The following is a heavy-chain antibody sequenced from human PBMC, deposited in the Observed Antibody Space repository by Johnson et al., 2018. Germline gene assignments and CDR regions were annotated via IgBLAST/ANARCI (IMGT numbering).Heavy chain of an antibody. Sequence: VQLQESGGGLVQPGGSLKLSCAASGFPFSGSAMHWVRQASGKGLEWVGRIRSKANSYATAYAASVTGRFTISRDDPKNTAYLQMNSLKTADTAGYYCTRPYYCFWSGPNPDDAFDIWGQGTMVTVSS. J-gene: IGHJ3*02. D-gene: IGHD3-3*01. CDR3: TRPYYCFWSGPNPDDAFDI. CDR2: IRSKANSYAT. CDR1: GFPFSGSA. V-gene: IGHV3-73*02.